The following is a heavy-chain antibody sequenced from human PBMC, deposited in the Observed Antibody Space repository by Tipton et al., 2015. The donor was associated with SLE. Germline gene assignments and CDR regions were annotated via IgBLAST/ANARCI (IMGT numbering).Heavy chain of an antibody. V-gene: IGHV4-34*01. CDR2: INHSGST. J-gene: IGHJ5*02. D-gene: IGHD3/OR15-3a*01. CDR3: ARDGTGVGWFDP. Sequence: LRLSCAVYGGSFSGYYWSWIRQPPGKGLEWIGEINHSGSTNYNPSLKSRVTISVDRSKNQFSLKLSSVTAADTAVYYCARDGTGVGWFDPWGQGTLVTVSS. CDR1: GGSFSGYY.